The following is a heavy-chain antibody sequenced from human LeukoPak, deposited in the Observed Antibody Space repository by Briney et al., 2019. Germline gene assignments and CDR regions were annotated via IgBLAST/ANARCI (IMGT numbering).Heavy chain of an antibody. D-gene: IGHD6-13*01. CDR1: GITFSSHS. V-gene: IGHV3-53*01. CDR3: ARDPPGIAASVSGG. Sequence: GGSLRLSCTDSGITFSSHSMNWVRQAPGKGLEWVALIYSGGTTNYADSVKGRFTISRDNSKNTLYLQMTNVRVEDTAVYYCARDPPGIAASVSGGWGQGTLVTVSS. J-gene: IGHJ4*02. CDR2: IYSGGTT.